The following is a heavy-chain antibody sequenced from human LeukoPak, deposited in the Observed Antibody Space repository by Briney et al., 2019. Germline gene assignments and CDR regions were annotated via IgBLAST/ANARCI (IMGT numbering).Heavy chain of an antibody. CDR3: AKLNWFDP. J-gene: IGHJ5*02. V-gene: IGHV3-74*01. CDR2: INTDGTDT. CDR1: GFIFSKQW. Sequence: GGSLRLSCGASGFIFSKQWMNWVRHAPGKGLVWVARINTDGTDTSYADSVKGRFTISRDNAKDTLYLQMNSLRPEDTAVYYCAKLNWFDPWGQGTLVTVSS.